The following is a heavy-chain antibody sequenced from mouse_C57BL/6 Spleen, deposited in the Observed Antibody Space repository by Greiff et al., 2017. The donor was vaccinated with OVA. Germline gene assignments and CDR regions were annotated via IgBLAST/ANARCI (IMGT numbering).Heavy chain of an antibody. V-gene: IGHV1-39*01. J-gene: IGHJ1*03. CDR1: GYSFTDYN. CDR2: INPNYGTT. D-gene: IGHD1-1*01. Sequence: VQLKEPGPELVKPGASVKISCKASGYSFTDYNMNWVKQSNGKSLEWIGVINPNYGTTSYNQKFKGKATLTVDQSSSTAYMQLNSLTSEDSAVYYCARRGLYSSSYIWYFDVWGTGTTVTVSS. CDR3: ARRGLYSSSYIWYFDV.